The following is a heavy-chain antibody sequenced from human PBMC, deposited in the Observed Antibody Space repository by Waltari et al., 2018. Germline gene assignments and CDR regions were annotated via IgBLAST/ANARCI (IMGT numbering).Heavy chain of an antibody. J-gene: IGHJ4*02. CDR3: ATGDSSSWFGY. CDR1: GGTFSSYA. Sequence: QVQLVQSGAEVKKPGSSVTVSCKASGGTFSSYAISWLRQAPGQGLEWMGRIIPILGIANYAQKFQGRVTITADKSTSTAYMELSSLRSEDTAVYYCATGDSSSWFGYWGQGTLVTVSS. CDR2: IIPILGIA. D-gene: IGHD6-13*01. V-gene: IGHV1-69*04.